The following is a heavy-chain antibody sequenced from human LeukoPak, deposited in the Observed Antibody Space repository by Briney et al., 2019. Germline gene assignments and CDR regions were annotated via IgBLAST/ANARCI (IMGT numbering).Heavy chain of an antibody. CDR3: ARMTYYDFWSGEDV. Sequence: GGSLRLSCAASGFTFSSYEMNWVRQAPGKGLERVSYISSSGSTIYYADSVKGRFTISRDNAKNSLYLQMNSLRAEDTAVYYCARMTYYDFWSGEDVWGKGTTVTVSS. CDR1: GFTFSSYE. V-gene: IGHV3-48*03. D-gene: IGHD3-3*01. J-gene: IGHJ6*04. CDR2: ISSSGSTI.